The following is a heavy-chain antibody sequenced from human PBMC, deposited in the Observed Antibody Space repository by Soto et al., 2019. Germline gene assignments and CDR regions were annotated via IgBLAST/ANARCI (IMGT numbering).Heavy chain of an antibody. D-gene: IGHD3-10*01. CDR3: ARDKYYGSGSYYRGNWFDP. CDR1: GFTFSDYY. CDR2: ISSSGSTI. Sequence: QVQLVESGGGLVKPGGSLRLSCAASGFTFSDYYMSWIRQAPGKGLEWVSYISSSGSTIYYADSVKGRFTISRDNAKNSLYLQMTSLRAEDTAVYYCARDKYYGSGSYYRGNWFDPWGQGTLVTVSS. J-gene: IGHJ5*02. V-gene: IGHV3-11*01.